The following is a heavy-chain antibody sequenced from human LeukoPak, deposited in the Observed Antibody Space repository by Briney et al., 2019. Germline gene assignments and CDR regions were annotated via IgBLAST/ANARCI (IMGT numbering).Heavy chain of an antibody. D-gene: IGHD3-22*01. Sequence: ASVKVSCKASGYTFTSYGISWVRQAPGQGLEWMGWISAYNGNTNYAQKLQGRVTMTTDTSTSTAYMELRSLRSDDTAVYYCARGYYYGSSVAYFQHWGQGTLVTVSS. CDR2: ISAYNGNT. V-gene: IGHV1-18*01. CDR1: GYTFTSYG. J-gene: IGHJ1*01. CDR3: ARGYYYGSSVAYFQH.